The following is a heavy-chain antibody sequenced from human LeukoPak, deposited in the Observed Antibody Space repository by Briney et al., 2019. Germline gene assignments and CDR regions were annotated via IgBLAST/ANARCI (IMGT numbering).Heavy chain of an antibody. CDR2: IIPIFGTA. D-gene: IGHD5-24*01. CDR1: GGTFSSYA. CDR3: ASDELGRDGYNYLDAFDI. Sequence: SVKVSCKASGGTFSSYAISRVRQAPGHGLEWIGVIIPIFGTANYAQKFQGRVTITTDESTSTAYMDLSSLRSEDTAVYYCASDELGRDGYNYLDAFDIWGQGTMVTVSS. V-gene: IGHV1-69*05. J-gene: IGHJ3*02.